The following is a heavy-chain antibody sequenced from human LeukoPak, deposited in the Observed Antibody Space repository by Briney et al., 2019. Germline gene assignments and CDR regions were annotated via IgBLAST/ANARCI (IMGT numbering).Heavy chain of an antibody. CDR2: ISSSSSTI. D-gene: IGHD3-10*01. CDR1: GFTFSSYS. J-gene: IGHJ4*02. Sequence: GGSLRLSCAASGFTFSSYSMNWVRQAPGKGLEWVSYISSSSSTIYYADSVKGRFTLSRDNSKNTLYLQMNSLIAEDTAVYYCVRDDSGSVIRGVLHYWGQGALVTVSS. CDR3: VRDDSGSVIRGVLHY. V-gene: IGHV3-48*01.